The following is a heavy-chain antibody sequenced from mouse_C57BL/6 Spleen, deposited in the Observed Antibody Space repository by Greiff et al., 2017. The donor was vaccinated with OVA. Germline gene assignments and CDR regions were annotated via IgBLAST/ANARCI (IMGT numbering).Heavy chain of an antibody. J-gene: IGHJ1*03. CDR3: ARDYYGSSYGYFNV. V-gene: IGHV5-6*01. CDR1: GFTFSSYG. D-gene: IGHD1-1*01. CDR2: ISSGGSYT. Sequence: EVHLVESGGDLVKPGGSLKLSCAASGFTFSSYGMSWVRQTPDKRLEWVATISSGGSYTYYPDSVKGRFTISRDNAKNTLYLQMSSLKSEDTAMYYCARDYYGSSYGYFNVWGTGTTVTVSS.